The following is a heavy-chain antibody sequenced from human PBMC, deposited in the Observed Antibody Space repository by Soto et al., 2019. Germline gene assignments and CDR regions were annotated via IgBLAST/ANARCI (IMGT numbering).Heavy chain of an antibody. D-gene: IGHD1-7*01. Sequence: GGSLRLSCAASGFPFSTYAMHWVRQAPGKGLEWVALISYDGYKNYYAGSVRGRFTISRDNSKNTLYLQMNSLRPEDTAVYYCARVLLELWPVDYWGQGTLVTVSS. CDR3: ARVLLELWPVDY. CDR2: ISYDGYKN. J-gene: IGHJ4*02. CDR1: GFPFSTYA. V-gene: IGHV3-30-3*01.